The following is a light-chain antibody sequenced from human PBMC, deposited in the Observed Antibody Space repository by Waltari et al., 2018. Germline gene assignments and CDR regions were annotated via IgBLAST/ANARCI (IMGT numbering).Light chain of an antibody. Sequence: IVLTQSPAILSLSPGETATLSCEASQSVWNTYLAWYQHKPGQGPRLLIYDGSARATGTPDRFSGSGAATQFTLTISRLEPEDFALYYCQQYHSSLYTFGQGTRLEMK. CDR2: DGS. CDR1: QSVWNTY. V-gene: IGKV3D-20*01. J-gene: IGKJ2*01. CDR3: QQYHSSLYT.